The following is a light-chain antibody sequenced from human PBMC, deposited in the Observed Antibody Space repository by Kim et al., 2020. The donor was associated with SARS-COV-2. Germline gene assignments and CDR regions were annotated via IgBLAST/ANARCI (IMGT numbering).Light chain of an antibody. J-gene: IGLJ3*02. V-gene: IGLV2-14*03. CDR2: DVN. CDR3: SSFTTRSTLV. CDR1: SSNIGSYNY. Sequence: QSVLTQPASVSGSPGQSIPISCTGTSSNIGSYNYVSCHQQHPGKAPKLMIYDVNKRPSGISSRFSGSKSGSTDSLTISGLQAEDEADYYCSSFTTRSTLVFGGGTQLTVL.